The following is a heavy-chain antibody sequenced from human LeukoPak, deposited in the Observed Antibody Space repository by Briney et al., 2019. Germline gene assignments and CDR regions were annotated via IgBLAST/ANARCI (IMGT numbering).Heavy chain of an antibody. Sequence: GGSLRLSCAASGFTFSSYSMNWVRQAPGKGLEWVSAIDRDFNTHYADSVRGRFTISRDNSKYTVYLQMSSLRDEDTAIYYCAKDLLLWCFDYWGQGTLVTVSS. J-gene: IGHJ4*02. CDR2: IDRDFNT. D-gene: IGHD3-10*01. CDR3: AKDLLLWCFDY. CDR1: GFTFSSYS. V-gene: IGHV3-23*01.